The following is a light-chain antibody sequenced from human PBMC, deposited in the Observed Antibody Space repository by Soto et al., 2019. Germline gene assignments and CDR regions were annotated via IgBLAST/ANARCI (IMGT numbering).Light chain of an antibody. CDR3: SSWTSGATYV. J-gene: IGLJ1*01. Sequence: QSALTQPASVSGSPGQSITISCAGTSSDVGAYKYVSWYQHHPGKDPKLMIYDVNNRPSGDSTRFSGSKSGNTASLTSSGLQAEAEADDYCSSWTSGATYVFGSGTQLTVL. V-gene: IGLV2-14*03. CDR1: SSDVGAYKY. CDR2: DVN.